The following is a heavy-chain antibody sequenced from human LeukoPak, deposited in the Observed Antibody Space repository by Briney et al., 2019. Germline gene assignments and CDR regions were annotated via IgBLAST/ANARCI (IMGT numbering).Heavy chain of an antibody. D-gene: IGHD1-7*01. Sequence: SETLSLTCTVSGGSISSYYWSWIRQPPGKGLEWIGYIYYSGSTNYNPSLKSRVTISVDTSKNQFSLKLSSVTAADTAVYYCARDVSPELRISVAFDIWGQGTMVTVSS. CDR1: GGSISSYY. V-gene: IGHV4-59*01. CDR2: IYYSGST. CDR3: ARDVSPELRISVAFDI. J-gene: IGHJ3*02.